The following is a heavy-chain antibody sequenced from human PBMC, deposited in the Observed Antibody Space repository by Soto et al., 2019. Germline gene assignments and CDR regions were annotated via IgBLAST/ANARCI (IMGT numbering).Heavy chain of an antibody. Sequence: QVQLVESGGGVVQPGRSLRLSCAASGFNFSSYVMHWVRQAPGKGLEWVAVIWYDGGNKYYADSVKGRFTISRDNSMNTLYLQMNSLRAEDTAVYYCARDGQWLPRDGLRSSYYFDYWGQGTLVTVSS. CDR2: IWYDGGNK. V-gene: IGHV3-33*01. CDR3: ARDGQWLPRDGLRSSYYFDY. CDR1: GFNFSSYV. J-gene: IGHJ4*02. D-gene: IGHD6-19*01.